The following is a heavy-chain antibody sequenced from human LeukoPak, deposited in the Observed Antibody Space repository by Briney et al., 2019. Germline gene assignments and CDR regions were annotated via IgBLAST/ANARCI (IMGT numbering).Heavy chain of an antibody. CDR2: FDPEDSAT. CDR3: ATLHGYSSGWYTFGYYYGMDV. V-gene: IGHV1-24*01. Sequence: ASEKVSCKVSGYTLTELSMHWVRQAPGKGLEWMGGFDPEDSATIYAQKFQGRVTMTEDTSTDTAYMELSSLRSEDTAVYYCATLHGYSSGWYTFGYYYGMDVWGQGTTVTVS. CDR1: GYTLTELS. D-gene: IGHD6-19*01. J-gene: IGHJ6*02.